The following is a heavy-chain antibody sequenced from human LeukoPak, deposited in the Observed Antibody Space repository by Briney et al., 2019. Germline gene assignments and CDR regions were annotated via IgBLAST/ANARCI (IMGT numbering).Heavy chain of an antibody. CDR2: ITVYNGNT. D-gene: IGHD6-13*01. V-gene: IGHV1-18*01. CDR1: GYTFSSYG. J-gene: IGHJ5*01. CDR3: ARDRGYEQQRWFDL. Sequence: ASVKVSCKASGYTFSSYGISWVRQAPGQGLEWMGGITVYNGNTKYAHKYQDRVTMTTHTSTSTAYMDLRSLRSDDTAVYYCARDRGYEQQRWFDLWGQGTLVTVSS.